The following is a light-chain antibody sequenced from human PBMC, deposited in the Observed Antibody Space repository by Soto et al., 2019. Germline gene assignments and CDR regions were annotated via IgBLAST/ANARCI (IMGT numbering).Light chain of an antibody. CDR2: DND. CDR3: GTWDSSLSERI. CDR1: SSNIGNQY. V-gene: IGLV1-51*01. J-gene: IGLJ2*01. Sequence: QSALTQPPSVSAAPGQKVTISCSGSSSNIGNQYVSWYQQLPGTAPKLLIYDNDKRPSGIPDRFSGSKSGTSATLGITGLQTGDEADYYCGTWDSSLSERIFGGGTKLTVL.